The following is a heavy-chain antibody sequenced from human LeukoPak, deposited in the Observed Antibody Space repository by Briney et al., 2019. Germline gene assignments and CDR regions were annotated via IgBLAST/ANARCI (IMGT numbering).Heavy chain of an antibody. CDR3: ARGTAGYHSSYFDY. J-gene: IGHJ4*02. D-gene: IGHD3-16*02. CDR2: INSDGSAT. Sequence: GGSLRLSCAASGSTFSSPWMHWVRQAPGKGLVWVLRINSDGSATAYADSVKGRFTISRDNAENTLYLQMNSLRAEDTAVYYCARGTAGYHSSYFDYWGQGTLVTVSS. CDR1: GSTFSSPW. V-gene: IGHV3-74*01.